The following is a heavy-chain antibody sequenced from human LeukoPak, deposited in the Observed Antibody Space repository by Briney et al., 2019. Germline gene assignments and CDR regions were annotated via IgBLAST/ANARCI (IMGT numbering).Heavy chain of an antibody. D-gene: IGHD3-9*01. CDR2: IYYSGST. Sequence: SETLSLTCTVSGGSISSYYWSWLRQPPGKGLEWIGYIYYSGSTNYNPSLKSRVTISVDTSKNQFSLKLSSVTAADTAVYYCARDTTPLYYDILTGYGAFDIWGQGTMVTVSS. V-gene: IGHV4-59*01. J-gene: IGHJ3*02. CDR1: GGSISSYY. CDR3: ARDTTPLYYDILTGYGAFDI.